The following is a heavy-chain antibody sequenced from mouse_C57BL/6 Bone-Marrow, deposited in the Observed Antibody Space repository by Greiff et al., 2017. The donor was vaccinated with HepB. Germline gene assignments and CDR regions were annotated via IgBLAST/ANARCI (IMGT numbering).Heavy chain of an antibody. CDR2: IYPSDSYT. D-gene: IGHD1-1*01. CDR3: AREITTVVANWYFDV. Sequence: VQLQQPGAELVMPGASVKLSCKASGYTFTSYWMHWVKQRPGQGLEWIGEIYPSDSYTNYNQKFKGKSTLTVDKSSSTAYMQLSSLTSEDSAVYYCAREITTVVANWYFDVWGTGTTVTVSS. V-gene: IGHV1-69*01. J-gene: IGHJ1*03. CDR1: GYTFTSYW.